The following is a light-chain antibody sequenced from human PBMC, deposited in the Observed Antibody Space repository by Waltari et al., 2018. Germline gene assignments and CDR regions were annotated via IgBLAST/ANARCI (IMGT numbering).Light chain of an antibody. V-gene: IGKV2-30*01. J-gene: IGKJ2*01. CDR1: QSLVYSDGNTY. CDR3: MQGTHWPPYT. CDR2: KVS. Sequence: VVMTQSPLSLPVTLGQPASISCRSRQSLVYSDGNTYLNWFQQRPGQSPRRLIYKVSNRDSGVPDRFSGSGSGTDFTLKISRVEAEDVGVYYCMQGTHWPPYTFGQGTKLGIK.